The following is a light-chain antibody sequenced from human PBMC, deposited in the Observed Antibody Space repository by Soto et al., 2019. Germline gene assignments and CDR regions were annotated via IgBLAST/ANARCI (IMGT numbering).Light chain of an antibody. J-gene: IGKJ1*01. CDR1: QSVSTN. CDR2: GAS. V-gene: IGKV3-15*01. Sequence: EIVLTQSPATLAVSPGEIATLXXRASQSVSTNLAWYQQKPGEATRLLXYGASTRATGIPARFSGSGSGTEFTLTISSLQSEDFAVYYCHQYNNWPPWTFGQGTKVDIK. CDR3: HQYNNWPPWT.